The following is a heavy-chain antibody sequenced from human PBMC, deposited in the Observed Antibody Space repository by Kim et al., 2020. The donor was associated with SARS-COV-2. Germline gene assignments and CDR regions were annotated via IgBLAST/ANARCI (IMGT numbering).Heavy chain of an antibody. D-gene: IGHD3-16*01. Sequence: GGSLRLSCAASGFTFSSYSMNWVRQAPGKGLEWISDISSSGGNIYYADSVKGRFTISRDNAKNSVSLQMNSLRAEDTAVYYCAGGLDYWGQGILVTVSS. V-gene: IGHV3-48*01. J-gene: IGHJ4*02. CDR3: AGGLDY. CDR2: ISSSGGNI. CDR1: GFTFSSYS.